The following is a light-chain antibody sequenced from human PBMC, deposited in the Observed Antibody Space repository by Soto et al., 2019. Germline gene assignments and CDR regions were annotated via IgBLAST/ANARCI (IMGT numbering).Light chain of an antibody. Sequence: EMVLTQSPGTLSLSPGERATLSCRASQSVSSNNLAWYQQRPGQAPRVVIYGASTRATGIPERFSGSGSGADFTLTISRLEPEDFAVYYWQQYGRSPFTCGPGTKVDIK. CDR1: QSVSSNN. V-gene: IGKV3-20*01. J-gene: IGKJ3*01. CDR2: GAS. CDR3: QQYGRSPFT.